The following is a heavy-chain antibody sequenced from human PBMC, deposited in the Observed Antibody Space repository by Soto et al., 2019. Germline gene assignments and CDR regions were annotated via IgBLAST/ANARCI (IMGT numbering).Heavy chain of an antibody. CDR3: ARGWGRIFDY. CDR1: GGLISGYY. Sequence: QVQLQQWGAGLLKPSETLSLTCAVYGGLISGYYWSWIRQPPGKGLEWMGEINQSGSINYNPSLKSRVIISVDTSKNQFSLKLSSVTAADTAVYYCARGWGRIFDYWGQGSLVTVSS. CDR2: INQSGSI. D-gene: IGHD7-27*01. J-gene: IGHJ4*02. V-gene: IGHV4-34*01.